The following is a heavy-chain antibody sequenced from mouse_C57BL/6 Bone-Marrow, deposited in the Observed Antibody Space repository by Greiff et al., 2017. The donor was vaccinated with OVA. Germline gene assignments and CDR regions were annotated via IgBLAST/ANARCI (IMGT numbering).Heavy chain of an antibody. CDR1: GFNLKDDY. J-gene: IGHJ3*01. Sequence: EVQLQQSGAELVRPGASVKLSCTASGFNLKDDYMHWVKQRPEQGLEWIGWIDPENGDTEYASKFQGKATITADTSSNTAYLQLSSLTSEDTAVYYCTTGGGFAYWGQGTLVTVSA. V-gene: IGHV14-4*01. CDR2: IDPENGDT. CDR3: TTGGGFAY.